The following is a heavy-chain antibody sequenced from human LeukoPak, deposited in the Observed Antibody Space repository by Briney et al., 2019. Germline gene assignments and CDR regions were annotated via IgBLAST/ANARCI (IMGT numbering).Heavy chain of an antibody. D-gene: IGHD3-10*01. CDR3: AREISGSYDY. V-gene: IGHV3-7*01. Sequence: PGGSLRLSCAASGFTFNNYWMNWVRQAPGKGLEWVAIIKQDGGVKNYVDSVKGRFTISRDNAKNSLYLQMNSLRAEDTAVYYCAREISGSYDYWGQGTPVTVSS. J-gene: IGHJ4*02. CDR1: GFTFNNYW. CDR2: IKQDGGVK.